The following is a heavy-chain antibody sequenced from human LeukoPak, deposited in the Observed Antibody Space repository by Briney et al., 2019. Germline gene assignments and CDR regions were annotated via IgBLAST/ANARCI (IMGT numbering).Heavy chain of an antibody. CDR1: GFTFSSYA. V-gene: IGHV3-23*01. CDR2: ISGSGGST. CDR3: AKVMVYARAKLGPFNY. J-gene: IGHJ4*02. Sequence: PGGSLRLSCAASGFTFSSYAMSWVRQAPGKGLEWVSAISGSGGSTYYADSVKGRFTISRDNSKNTLYLQMSSLRAEDTAVYYCAKVMVYARAKLGPFNYWGQGTLVTVSS. D-gene: IGHD2-8*01.